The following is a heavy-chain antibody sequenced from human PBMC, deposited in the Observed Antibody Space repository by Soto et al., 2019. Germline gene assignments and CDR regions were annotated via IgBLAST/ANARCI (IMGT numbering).Heavy chain of an antibody. CDR3: ARDVNGGFCGA. J-gene: IGHJ5*02. V-gene: IGHV3-21*01. CDR1: GFTFSSYS. D-gene: IGHD2-21*01. Sequence: EVQLVESGGGLVKPGGSLRLSCAASGFTFSSYSMNWVRQAPGKGLEWVSTISSRNNDMYYVDSVKGRFTITRDNARNSVYLQMNSLRADDTAVYYCARDVNGGFCGAWGQGTLVTVYS. CDR2: ISSRNNDM.